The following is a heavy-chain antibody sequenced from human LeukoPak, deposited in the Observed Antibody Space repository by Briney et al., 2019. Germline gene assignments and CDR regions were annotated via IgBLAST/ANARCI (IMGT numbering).Heavy chain of an antibody. CDR3: ARAASRSYYYFDY. Sequence: KPGGSLRLSCAASGFTFSDYSMNWVRQAPGKGLEWVSSISRNSGYIYDADSVKGRFTISRDNAKNSLYLQMNSLRAEDTAVYYCARAASRSYYYFDYWRQGALVTVSS. D-gene: IGHD2-21*01. CDR2: ISRNSGYI. CDR1: GFTFSDYS. J-gene: IGHJ4*02. V-gene: IGHV3-21*01.